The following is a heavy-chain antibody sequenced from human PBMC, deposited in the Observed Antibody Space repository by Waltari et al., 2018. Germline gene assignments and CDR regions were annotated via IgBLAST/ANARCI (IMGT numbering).Heavy chain of an antibody. D-gene: IGHD2-8*01. CDR3: ARHPAMTIMLWYFDL. V-gene: IGHV4-39*01. CDR2: IYYSGST. CDR1: GGSISSSSYY. Sequence: QLQLQESGPGLVKHSETLSLTCTVSGGSISSSSYYWGLIRQPPGKGLEWIGSIYYSGSTYYNPSLKSRVTISVDTSKNQFSLKLSSVTAADTAVYYCARHPAMTIMLWYFDLWGRGTLVTVSS. J-gene: IGHJ2*01.